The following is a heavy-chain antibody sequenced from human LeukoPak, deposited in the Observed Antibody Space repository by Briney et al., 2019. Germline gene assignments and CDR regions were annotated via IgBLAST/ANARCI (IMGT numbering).Heavy chain of an antibody. CDR3: ARDLLEGVVDY. Sequence: SETLSLTCTVSGGSLSSGSYYWSWIRQPAGKGLEWIGRIYTSGSTDYNPSLKSRVTISVDTSKNQFSLKLSSVTAADTAVYYCARDLLEGVVDYWGQGTLVTVSS. CDR2: IYTSGST. D-gene: IGHD3-3*01. CDR1: GGSLSSGSYY. V-gene: IGHV4-61*02. J-gene: IGHJ4*02.